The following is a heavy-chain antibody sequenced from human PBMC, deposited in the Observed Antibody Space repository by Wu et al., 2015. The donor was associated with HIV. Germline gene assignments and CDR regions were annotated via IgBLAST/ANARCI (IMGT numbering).Heavy chain of an antibody. D-gene: IGHD6-19*01. Sequence: QVQLVQSGAEVKKPGASVKVSCKASGYTFTSYGISWVRQAPGQGLEWMGWISAYNGNTDYAQKLQGRLTMTTDTSTSTAYMELRSLRSDDTAVYYCVRDQQWPTEYYHYYGMDVWGQGTTVTVSS. J-gene: IGHJ6*02. V-gene: IGHV1-18*01. CDR1: GYTFTSYG. CDR3: VRDQQWPTEYYHYYGMDV. CDR2: ISAYNGNT.